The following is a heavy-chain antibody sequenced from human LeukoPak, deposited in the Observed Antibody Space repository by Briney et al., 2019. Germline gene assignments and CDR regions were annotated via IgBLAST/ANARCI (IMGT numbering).Heavy chain of an antibody. Sequence: ASVKVSCKASGYTFTGYYMHWVRQAPGQGLEWTGWINPNSGGTNYAQKFQGRVTMTRDTSISTAYMELSRLRSDDTAVYYCARGGLPLGYCSSTSCYTLGSDYWGQGTLVTVSS. CDR2: INPNSGGT. CDR3: ARGGLPLGYCSSTSCYTLGSDY. J-gene: IGHJ4*02. D-gene: IGHD2-2*02. CDR1: GYTFTGYY. V-gene: IGHV1-2*02.